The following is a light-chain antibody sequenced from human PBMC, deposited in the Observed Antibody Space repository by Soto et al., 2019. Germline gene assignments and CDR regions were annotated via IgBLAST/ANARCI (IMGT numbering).Light chain of an antibody. Sequence: EIVLTQSPATLSLSPWERATLSCRASQSVSSYLAWYQQKPGQAPRLLIYDASNRATGIPARFSGSGSGTDFTLTISSLEPEDFVVYYCQQRSNWPPSITFGQGTRLEI. V-gene: IGKV3-11*01. J-gene: IGKJ5*01. CDR1: QSVSSY. CDR3: QQRSNWPPSIT. CDR2: DAS.